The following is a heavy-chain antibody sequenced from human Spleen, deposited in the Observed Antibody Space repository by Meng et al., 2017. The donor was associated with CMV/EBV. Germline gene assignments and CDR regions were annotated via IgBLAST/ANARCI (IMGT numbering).Heavy chain of an antibody. CDR2: IIPIFGTT. V-gene: IGHV1-69*05. D-gene: IGHD6-6*01. CDR3: ARGGGGSSSPYYYYGMDV. J-gene: IGHJ6*02. CDR1: GGTFSSYA. Sequence: SVKVSCKASGGTFSSYAISWVRQAPGQGLEWMGGIIPIFGTTHYAQRFQGRVSITTDESTTTAYMELSSLTSEDTAIYYCARGGGGSSSPYYYYGMDVWGQGTTVTVSS.